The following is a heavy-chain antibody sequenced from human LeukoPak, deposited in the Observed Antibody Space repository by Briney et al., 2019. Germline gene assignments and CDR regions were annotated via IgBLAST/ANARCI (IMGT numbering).Heavy chain of an antibody. Sequence: SETLSLTCAVYGGSFSGYYWSWIRQPPGKGLEWIGEINHSGSTNYNPSLKSRVTISVDTSKNQFSLKLSSVTAADTAVYYCARRYYDSSGYYPSWFDPWGQGTLVTVSS. CDR1: GGSFSGYY. D-gene: IGHD3-22*01. CDR3: ARRYYDSSGYYPSWFDP. CDR2: INHSGST. V-gene: IGHV4-34*01. J-gene: IGHJ5*02.